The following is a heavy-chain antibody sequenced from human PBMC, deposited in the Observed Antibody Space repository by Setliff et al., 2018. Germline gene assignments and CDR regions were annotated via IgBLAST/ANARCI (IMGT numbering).Heavy chain of an antibody. Sequence: ETLSLTCSVSGMSITSYYWSWIRQSPGRGLEWIGDIYYTGSTTYSPSLKSRVTISPDTSKNQFHLTVNSVTAADTAVYYCARALRSPLGGTAFVPIHFDPWGQGILVTVSS. J-gene: IGHJ5*02. D-gene: IGHD3-16*01. CDR2: IYYTGST. CDR3: ARALRSPLGGTAFVPIHFDP. V-gene: IGHV4-59*01. CDR1: GMSITSYY.